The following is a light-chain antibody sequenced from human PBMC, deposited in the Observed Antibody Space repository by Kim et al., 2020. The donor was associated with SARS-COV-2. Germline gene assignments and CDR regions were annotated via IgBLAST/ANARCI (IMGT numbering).Light chain of an antibody. Sequence: LGQTVRITCQGDRLRSYSVSWHQQKPGQAPVLVIYGKNNRPSGIPDRFSGSSSGNTASLTITGAQAEDEADYYCNSRDSSGNHLEVFGGGTKLTVL. CDR2: GKN. J-gene: IGLJ3*02. CDR3: NSRDSSGNHLEV. V-gene: IGLV3-19*01. CDR1: RLRSYS.